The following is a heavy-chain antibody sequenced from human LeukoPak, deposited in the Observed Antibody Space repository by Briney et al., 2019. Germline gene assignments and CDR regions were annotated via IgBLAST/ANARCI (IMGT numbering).Heavy chain of an antibody. CDR2: TYYRSKWYD. D-gene: IGHD6-19*01. CDR1: GDSVSSNTAA. V-gene: IGHV6-1*01. Sequence: SQTLSLTCAISGDSVSSNTAAWNWIRQSPSRGLEWLGRTYYRSKWYDDYAVSVKSRIIINPDTSKNQFYLQLNSVTPEDTAVYYCARNNPSSSGWYSFDSWGQGTLVTVSS. CDR3: ARNNPSSSGWYSFDS. J-gene: IGHJ4*02.